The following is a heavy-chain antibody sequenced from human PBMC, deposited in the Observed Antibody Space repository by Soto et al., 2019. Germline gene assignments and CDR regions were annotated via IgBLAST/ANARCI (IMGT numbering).Heavy chain of an antibody. V-gene: IGHV5-51*01. CDR2: MYPDDSDI. Sequence: GESLKISCKASGYSFSFYWIGWVRQMPGKGLEWMAIMYPDDSDIRYSPSFEAHVTISADKSTSTAFLQWSSLKASDTAMYYCATAYVYDFENSNYYRDAFDIWGQGALVTVSS. J-gene: IGHJ3*02. D-gene: IGHD3-22*01. CDR3: ATAYVYDFENSNYYRDAFDI. CDR1: GYSFSFYW.